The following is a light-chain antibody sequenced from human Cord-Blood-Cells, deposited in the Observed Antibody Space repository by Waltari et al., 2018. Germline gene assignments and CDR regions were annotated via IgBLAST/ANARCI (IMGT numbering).Light chain of an antibody. CDR1: SSNIGSNT. J-gene: IGLJ2*01. CDR3: AAWDDSRNGVV. V-gene: IGLV1-44*01. Sequence: QSVLTQPPSASGTPGQRVTISCSGSSSNIGSNTVNWYQQLPGTAPKLLIYINNQRPSGVPDRSSGSKSGTSAALAISGLQSEEEADYYCAAWDDSRNGVVFGGGTKLTVL. CDR2: INN.